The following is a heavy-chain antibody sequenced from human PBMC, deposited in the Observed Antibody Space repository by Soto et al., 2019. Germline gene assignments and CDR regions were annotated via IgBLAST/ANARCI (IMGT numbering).Heavy chain of an antibody. Sequence: GGSLRLSCVAWGFTFRGKTRIWSARAPGRGVEWVSIHYSSDNTNYADSVKGRFTISRDNSKNTLYLQMNSLRAEDTAVYYCARYYERTGYYAGTFDIWGLGTMVTVSS. CDR3: ARYYERTGYYAGTFDI. CDR1: GFTFRGKT. J-gene: IGHJ3*02. D-gene: IGHD3-22*01. CDR2: HYSSDNT. V-gene: IGHV3-53*01.